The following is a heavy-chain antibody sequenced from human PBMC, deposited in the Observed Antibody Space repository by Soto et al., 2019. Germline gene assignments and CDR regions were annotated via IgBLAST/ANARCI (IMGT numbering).Heavy chain of an antibody. J-gene: IGHJ4*02. V-gene: IGHV1-46*03. Sequence: GASLKVACKAAGGTFSSYAIIWVRQTPGQGLEWMGIINPSGGSTSYAQKFQGRVTMTRDTSTSTVYMELSSLRSEDTAVYYCARDRSTIFGVVTIGALDYWGQGTLVTVSS. D-gene: IGHD3-3*02. CDR1: GGTFSSYA. CDR3: ARDRSTIFGVVTIGALDY. CDR2: INPSGGST.